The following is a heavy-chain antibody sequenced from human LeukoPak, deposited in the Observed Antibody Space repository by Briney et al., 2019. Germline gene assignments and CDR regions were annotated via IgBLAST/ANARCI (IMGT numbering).Heavy chain of an antibody. CDR3: ARSTYSSSPTDDY. V-gene: IGHV1-2*02. CDR2: INPNSGGT. Sequence: GASVKVSCKASGYTFTGYYMHWVRQAPGQGLEWMGWINPNSGGTNYAQKFQGRVTMTRDTSISTAYMELSRLRSDDTAVYYCARSTYSSSPTDDYWGQGTLVTVSS. D-gene: IGHD6-13*01. CDR1: GYTFTGYY. J-gene: IGHJ4*02.